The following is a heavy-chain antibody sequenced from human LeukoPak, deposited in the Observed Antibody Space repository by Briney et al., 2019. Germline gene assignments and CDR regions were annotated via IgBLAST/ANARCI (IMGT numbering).Heavy chain of an antibody. V-gene: IGHV3-74*01. CDR3: AKEGFTMIVVVITTYFDY. D-gene: IGHD3-22*01. CDR1: GFTFSSYW. J-gene: IGHJ4*02. Sequence: GGSLRLSCAASGFTFSSYWMHWVRQAPGKGLVWVSSIKSDGSSTSYADSVKGRFTISRDNSKNTLYLQMNSLRAEDTAVYYCAKEGFTMIVVVITTYFDYWGQGTLVTVSS. CDR2: IKSDGSST.